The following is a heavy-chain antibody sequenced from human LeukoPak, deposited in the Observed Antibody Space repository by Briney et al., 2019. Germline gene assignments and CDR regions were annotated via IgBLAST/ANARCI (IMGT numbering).Heavy chain of an antibody. CDR2: ISGRTGAT. J-gene: IGHJ4*02. D-gene: IGHD3-10*01. CDR3: TKRGTGGSGSHMDS. CDR1: GFIFRDYA. Sequence: GGSQRLSCVASGFIFRDYAMNWVRQAPRKGLEWVATISGRTGATYYGDSVKGRFTISRDNSENTLYLQMDSLRVEDTALYYCTKRGTGGSGSHMDSWGQGILVTVSS. V-gene: IGHV3-23*01.